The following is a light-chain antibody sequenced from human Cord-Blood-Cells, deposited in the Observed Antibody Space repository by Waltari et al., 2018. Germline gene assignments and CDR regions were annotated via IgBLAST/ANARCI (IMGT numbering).Light chain of an antibody. CDR2: AAS. V-gene: IGKV1-39*01. CDR1: QSISSY. CDR3: QQSYSTLLT. J-gene: IGKJ4*01. Sequence: DIQMTQSPSSLSASVGDRVPITCRASQSISSYLNWYQQKRGKAPKLLIYAASSLKSGVPSSFSGSGSGTDFTLTISSLQPEDFATYYCQQSYSTLLTFGGGTKVEIK.